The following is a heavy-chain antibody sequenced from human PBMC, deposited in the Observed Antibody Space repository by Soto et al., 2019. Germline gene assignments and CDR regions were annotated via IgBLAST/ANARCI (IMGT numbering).Heavy chain of an antibody. D-gene: IGHD2-15*01. J-gene: IGHJ4*02. CDR1: GYIFTTYG. Sequence: ASVKVSCKASGYIFTTYGISWVRQAPGQSLECMGWINPANGATRYSQKFQGRVTITADESTTTAYMELSSLRSEDTAVYYCARESRYCSGGSCYFLPGIDYWGQGTLVTSPQ. V-gene: IGHV1-18*01. CDR3: ARESRYCSGGSCYFLPGIDY. CDR2: INPANGAT.